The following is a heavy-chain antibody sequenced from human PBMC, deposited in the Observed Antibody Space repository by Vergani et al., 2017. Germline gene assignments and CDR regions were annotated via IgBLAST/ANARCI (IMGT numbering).Heavy chain of an antibody. J-gene: IGHJ4*02. CDR2: ISSSSATI. D-gene: IGHD3-22*01. CDR1: GFTFSSYD. V-gene: IGHV3-48*04. CDR3: VRVYYYDSSACDY. Sequence: EVQLVESGGGLVQPGGSLRLSCAASGFTFSSYDMHWVRQAPGKGLEWVSFISSSSATIYYADSVKGRFTISRDNAKNSLYLQMDSLRAEDTAVYYCVRVYYYDSSACDYWGQGTLVTVSS.